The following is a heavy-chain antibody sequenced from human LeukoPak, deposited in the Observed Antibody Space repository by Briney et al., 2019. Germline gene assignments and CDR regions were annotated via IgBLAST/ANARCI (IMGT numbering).Heavy chain of an antibody. CDR3: ARVGDILTGYYLDY. CDR1: GGSISSYY. Sequence: SETLSLTCTVSGGSISSYYWSWIRQPPGKGLEWIGYIYYSGSTNYNPSLKSRVTISVDTSKNQFSLKLSSVTAADTAVYYCARVGDILTGYYLDYWGQGTLVTVSS. V-gene: IGHV4-59*12. J-gene: IGHJ4*02. CDR2: IYYSGST. D-gene: IGHD3-9*01.